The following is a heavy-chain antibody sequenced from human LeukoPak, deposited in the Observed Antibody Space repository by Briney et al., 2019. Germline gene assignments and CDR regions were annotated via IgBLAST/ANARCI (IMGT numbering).Heavy chain of an antibody. D-gene: IGHD3-10*01. CDR1: GFTSSSYA. Sequence: GGSLRLSCAASGFTSSSYAMTWVRQAPGKGLEWVANIKQDGSEKYYVDSVKGRFTIPRDNAKNSLYLQMNSLRAEDTAVDYCAVSALGSPDYWGQGTLVTVSS. V-gene: IGHV3-7*01. CDR2: IKQDGSEK. J-gene: IGHJ4*02. CDR3: AVSALGSPDY.